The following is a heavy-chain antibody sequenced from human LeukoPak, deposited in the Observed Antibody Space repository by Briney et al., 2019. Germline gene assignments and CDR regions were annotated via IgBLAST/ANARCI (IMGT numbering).Heavy chain of an antibody. CDR3: ARAPTVTTRVFAS. CDR2: IKQDGTET. Sequence: GGSLRLSCAASGFIFSSYWMTWVRQAPGKGLEWVANIKQDGTETYYVDSLKGRFTISRDNAKNSLYLQLNSLRAEDTAVYYCARAPTVTTRVFASWGQGALVTVSS. J-gene: IGHJ5*01. CDR1: GFIFSSYW. V-gene: IGHV3-7*05. D-gene: IGHD4-17*01.